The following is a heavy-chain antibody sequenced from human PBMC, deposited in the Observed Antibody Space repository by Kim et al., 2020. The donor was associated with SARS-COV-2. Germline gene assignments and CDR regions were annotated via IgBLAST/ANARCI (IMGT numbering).Heavy chain of an antibody. J-gene: IGHJ4*02. Sequence: PVKGRFTISREDSKNTLYLQMNSLKTENTAVYYCTTDFFSSSGTAYYFDYWGQGTLVTVSS. CDR3: TTDFFSSSGTAYYFDY. D-gene: IGHD3-3*01. V-gene: IGHV3-15*01.